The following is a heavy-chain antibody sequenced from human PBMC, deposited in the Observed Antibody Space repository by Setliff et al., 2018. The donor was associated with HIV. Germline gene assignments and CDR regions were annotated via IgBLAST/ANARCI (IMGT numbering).Heavy chain of an antibody. CDR2: IDPSDSYV. D-gene: IGHD4-4*01. Sequence: GESLKISCQASGYSFTSYWINWVRQMPGKGLEWMGRIDPSDSYVSYSPSFRGHVTVSADKSISTAYLQWTTLKASDTAMYYCARLKSPTPYYYYGMDVWGQGTPVTVSS. CDR3: ARLKSPTPYYYYGMDV. J-gene: IGHJ6*02. CDR1: GYSFTSYW. V-gene: IGHV5-10-1*01.